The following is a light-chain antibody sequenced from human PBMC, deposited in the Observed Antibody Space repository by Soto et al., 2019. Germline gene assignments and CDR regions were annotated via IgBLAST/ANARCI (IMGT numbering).Light chain of an antibody. CDR3: GTWDNRQSIGV. Sequence: QSVLTQPPSVSAAPGQKVTISCSGSRSNIGGNFVSWYQQLPGTAPKLIIYDNNVRPSGIPDRFSGSKSGTSATLDINGLQAGDEADYYCGTWDNRQSIGVFGGGTKLTVL. CDR1: RSNIGGNF. J-gene: IGLJ2*01. V-gene: IGLV1-51*01. CDR2: DNN.